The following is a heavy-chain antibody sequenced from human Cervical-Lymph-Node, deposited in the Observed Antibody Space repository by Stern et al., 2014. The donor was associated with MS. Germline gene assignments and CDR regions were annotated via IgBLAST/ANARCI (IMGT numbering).Heavy chain of an antibody. CDR2: IFPAAPDS. V-gene: IGHV5-51*01. CDR3: ARHQPAATFAMDV. CDR1: GYNFGDYW. Sequence: EVQLVQSGAEVKKPGESLKISCKGSGYNFGDYWIGWVRQQPGKGLELMGTIFPAAPDSRYNPSFEGQVTISADESISTAFLQSSSLKASDTGIYYCARHQPAATFAMDVWGQGTTVIVSS. J-gene: IGHJ6*02. D-gene: IGHD2-2*01.